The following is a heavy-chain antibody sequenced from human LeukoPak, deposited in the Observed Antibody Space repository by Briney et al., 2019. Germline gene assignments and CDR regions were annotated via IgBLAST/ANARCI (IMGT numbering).Heavy chain of an antibody. Sequence: SETLSLTCTVSGGSISSSSYYWGWIRQPPGKGLEWIGSIYYSGSTYYNPSLKSRVTISVDTSKNQFSLKLSSVTAADTAVYYCARSITMVRGAQGLIFDYWGQGTLVTVSS. CDR1: GGSISSSSYY. CDR2: IYYSGST. CDR3: ARSITMVRGAQGLIFDY. D-gene: IGHD3-10*01. J-gene: IGHJ4*02. V-gene: IGHV4-39*07.